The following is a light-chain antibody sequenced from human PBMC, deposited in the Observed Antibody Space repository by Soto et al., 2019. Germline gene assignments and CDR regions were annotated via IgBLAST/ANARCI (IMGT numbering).Light chain of an antibody. J-gene: IGKJ1*01. CDR2: DAS. CDR1: QSVSSY. Sequence: EIVLTQSPATLSLSPGERATLSCRASQSVSSYLAWYQQKPGQAPRLLIYDASNRATGIPARFSGSGSLTDFTLTISSLEPEDFAVYYCQQRSNWPTFGQGTKVDIK. CDR3: QQRSNWPT. V-gene: IGKV3-11*01.